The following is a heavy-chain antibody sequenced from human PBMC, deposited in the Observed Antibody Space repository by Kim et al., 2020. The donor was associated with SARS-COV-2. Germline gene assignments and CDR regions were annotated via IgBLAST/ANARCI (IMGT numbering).Heavy chain of an antibody. CDR2: ISYDGSNK. V-gene: IGHV3-30*18. CDR3: AKDSSSVLLGFGAFDI. J-gene: IGHJ3*02. D-gene: IGHD3-10*01. CDR1: GFTFSSYG. Sequence: GGSLRLSCAASGFTFSSYGMHWVRQAPGKGLEWVAVISYDGSNKYYADSVKGRFTISRDNSKNTLYLQMNSLRAEDTAVYYCAKDSSSVLLGFGAFDIWG.